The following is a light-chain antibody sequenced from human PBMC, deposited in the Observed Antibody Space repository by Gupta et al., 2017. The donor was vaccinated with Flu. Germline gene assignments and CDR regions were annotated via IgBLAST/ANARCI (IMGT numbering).Light chain of an antibody. Sequence: DVQMTQSPSSLSASVGDRVTITCRASQDISKDLGWYQQKPGKAPKRLIYVASSLQSGVPSRFSGSGSGTDFTLTISSLQPEDFATYYCLQYNLYPLTFGGGTKVEIK. J-gene: IGKJ4*01. CDR3: LQYNLYPLT. V-gene: IGKV1-17*01. CDR1: QDISKD. CDR2: VAS.